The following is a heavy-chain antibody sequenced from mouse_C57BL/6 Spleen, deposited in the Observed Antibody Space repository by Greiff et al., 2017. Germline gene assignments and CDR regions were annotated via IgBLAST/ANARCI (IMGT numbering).Heavy chain of an antibody. Sequence: QVQLQQSGPELVKPGASVKISCKASGYAFSSSWMNWVKQRPGKGLEWIGRIYPGDGDTNYNGKFKGKATLTADKSSSTAYMQLSSLTSEDSAVYYCARSVTYYSNWGLDYWGQGTTLTVSS. D-gene: IGHD2-5*01. J-gene: IGHJ2*01. V-gene: IGHV1-82*01. CDR1: GYAFSSSW. CDR2: IYPGDGDT. CDR3: ARSVTYYSNWGLDY.